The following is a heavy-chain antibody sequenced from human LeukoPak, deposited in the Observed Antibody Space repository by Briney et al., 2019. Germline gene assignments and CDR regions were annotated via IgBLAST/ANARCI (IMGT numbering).Heavy chain of an antibody. V-gene: IGHV4-31*03. CDR1: GGSISSGGYY. D-gene: IGHD5-24*01. Sequence: SETLSLTCTVSGGSISSGGYYWSWIRQHPGKGLEWIGYIYYSGSTYYNPSLKSRVTISVDTSKNQFSLKLSSVTAADTAVYYCASGRDGYNSYYYYGMDVWGQGTTVTVSS. CDR2: IYYSGST. CDR3: ASGRDGYNSYYYYGMDV. J-gene: IGHJ6*02.